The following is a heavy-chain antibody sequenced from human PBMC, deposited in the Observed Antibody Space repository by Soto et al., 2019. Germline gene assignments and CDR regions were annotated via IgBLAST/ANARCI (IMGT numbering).Heavy chain of an antibody. J-gene: IGHJ6*02. D-gene: IGHD6-13*01. Sequence: QVRLLESGSGRVRPSETLSLTCTVSGVTMSYGGYSWSWIRQPAGKGLEWIGRIDTSGNTNYNPSLKSRVTMSIDTSKKQFSLKLTSVTAADTAVYYCARYSNNWFQTEGMDVWGQGTTVTVSS. CDR3: ARYSNNWFQTEGMDV. V-gene: IGHV4-61*02. CDR1: GVTMSYGGYS. CDR2: IDTSGNT.